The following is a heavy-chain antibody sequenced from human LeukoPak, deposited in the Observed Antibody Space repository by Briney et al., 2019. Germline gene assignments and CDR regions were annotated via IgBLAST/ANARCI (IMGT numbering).Heavy chain of an antibody. CDR1: GFTVSSNY. Sequence: GSLRLSCTVSGFTVSSNYMSWVRQVPGKGLEWVSIIYSGGSAYYAESVKGRFTISRDNSKNTLYLHMNNLRAEDTAVYFCARELGIAASYFDYWGQGTLVTVSS. D-gene: IGHD6-13*01. CDR3: ARELGIAASYFDY. J-gene: IGHJ4*02. V-gene: IGHV3-66*01. CDR2: IYSGGSA.